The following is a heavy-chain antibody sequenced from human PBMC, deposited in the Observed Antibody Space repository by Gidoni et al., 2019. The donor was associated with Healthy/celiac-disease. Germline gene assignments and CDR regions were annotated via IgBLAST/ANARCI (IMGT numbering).Heavy chain of an antibody. CDR3: ARSERIAVAVTAAFDI. V-gene: IGHV4-39*01. CDR2: IYYSGST. Sequence: QLQLQESGPGLVTPSETLSLTCTVAGGSISSSSYYWGWIRQPPGKGLEWIGSIYYSGSTYYNPSLKSRVTISVDTSKNQFSLKLSSVTAADTAVYYCARSERIAVAVTAAFDIWGQGTMVTVSS. J-gene: IGHJ3*02. CDR1: GGSISSSSYY. D-gene: IGHD6-19*01.